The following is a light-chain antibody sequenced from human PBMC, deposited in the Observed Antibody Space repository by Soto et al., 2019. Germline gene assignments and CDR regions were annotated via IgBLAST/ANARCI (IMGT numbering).Light chain of an antibody. V-gene: IGLV2-8*01. J-gene: IGLJ2*01. CDR3: SSYAGTNGLL. CDR2: EVS. CDR1: SSDVGGYNY. Sequence: QSVLTQPPSASGSPGQSVTISCTGTSSDVGGYNYVSWYQQHPGKAPKLMIYEVSKRPSGVPDRFSGSKSGNMASLTVSGLQAEDEADYYCSSYAGTNGLLFGGGTKVTVL.